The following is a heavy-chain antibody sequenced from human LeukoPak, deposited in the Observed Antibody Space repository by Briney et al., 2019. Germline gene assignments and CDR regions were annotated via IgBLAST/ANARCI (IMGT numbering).Heavy chain of an antibody. Sequence: GGSLRLSCAASGFTFRSYSMNWVRQAQGKGLEWVSSISSRSSYIYYADSVRGRLTISRDNAKNSLDLQMNSLEGEDTAVYYCAVGIAGRPGPYYWGQGTLVTVSS. V-gene: IGHV3-21*01. D-gene: IGHD6-6*01. CDR3: AVGIAGRPGPYY. CDR1: GFTFRSYS. CDR2: ISSRSSYI. J-gene: IGHJ4*02.